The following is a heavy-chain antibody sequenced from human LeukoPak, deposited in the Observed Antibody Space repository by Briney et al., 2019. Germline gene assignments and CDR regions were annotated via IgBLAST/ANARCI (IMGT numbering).Heavy chain of an antibody. J-gene: IGHJ4*02. Sequence: ASVKVSCKASGYTFPSYGISWVRQAPGQGLEWMGWISAYNGNTDYAQKLQGRVTMTTDTSTSTAYMELRSLRSDDTAVYYCARDSNYYDSSGYPFGDYWGQGTLVTVSS. CDR3: ARDSNYYDSSGYPFGDY. V-gene: IGHV1-18*01. CDR1: GYTFPSYG. D-gene: IGHD3-22*01. CDR2: ISAYNGNT.